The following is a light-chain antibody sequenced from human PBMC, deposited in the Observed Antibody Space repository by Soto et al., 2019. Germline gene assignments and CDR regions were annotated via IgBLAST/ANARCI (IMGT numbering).Light chain of an antibody. CDR2: AAS. J-gene: IGKJ4*01. Sequence: DTQLTNSPSSQSAVVEDSGTMTSRASQDIGNFLAWYQQKPGKVPKLLIYAASTLQSGVPSRFSGSGSETDFTLTISILKPDDVATYYCRMCNVAPFTVGGGTQVDIK. CDR3: RMCNVAPFT. CDR1: QDIGNF. V-gene: IGKV1-27*01.